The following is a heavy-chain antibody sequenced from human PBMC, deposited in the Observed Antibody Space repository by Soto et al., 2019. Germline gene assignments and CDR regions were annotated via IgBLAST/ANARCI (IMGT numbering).Heavy chain of an antibody. CDR1: GSAISRYY. V-gene: IGHV4-59*01. J-gene: IGHJ5*02. CDR2: TYYSGST. CDR3: ARDRCSSTSCYVGRNWFDP. Sequence: HSEKQRMSVAFSGSAISRYYWSCNQKHPGKGLEWIGYTYYSGSTNYNPSLKSRVTISVDTSKNQFSLKLSSVTAADTAVYYCARDRCSSTSCYVGRNWFDPWGQGTLVTVSS. D-gene: IGHD2-2*01.